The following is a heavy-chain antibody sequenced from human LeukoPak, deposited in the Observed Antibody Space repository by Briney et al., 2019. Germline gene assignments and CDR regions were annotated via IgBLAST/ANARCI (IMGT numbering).Heavy chain of an antibody. CDR2: IYHSGST. J-gene: IGHJ4*02. CDR3: ARVGSRYSGSWSGYDY. Sequence: PSGTLSLTCAVSGGSISSSNWWSWVRQPPGKGLEWIGEIYHSGSTNYNPSLKSRVTISVDKSKNQFSLKLSSVTAADTAVYYCARVGSRYSGSWSGYDYWGQGTLVTVSS. D-gene: IGHD6-13*01. CDR1: GGSISSSNW. V-gene: IGHV4-4*02.